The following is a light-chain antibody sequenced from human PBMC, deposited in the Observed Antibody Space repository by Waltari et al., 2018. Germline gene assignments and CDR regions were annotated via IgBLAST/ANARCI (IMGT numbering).Light chain of an antibody. CDR1: RSNIGGGYD. V-gene: IGLV1-40*01. CDR2: GST. CDR3: QSYDRSLSGHVV. Sequence: QSGLTQPPSVSGAPGQRVTIPCTGSRSNIGGGYDVHWYQQVPGAAPKLLIYGSTNRPSGVPDRFSGSKSGTSASLAITGLQAEDESDYYCQSYDRSLSGHVVFGGGTKLTVL. J-gene: IGLJ2*01.